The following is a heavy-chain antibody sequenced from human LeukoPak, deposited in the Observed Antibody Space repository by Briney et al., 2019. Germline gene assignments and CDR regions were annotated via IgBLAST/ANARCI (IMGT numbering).Heavy chain of an antibody. Sequence: GESLKISCKGSGYSFTNYWIGWVRQMPGKGLEWMGITYPGDSDTRYSPSFQGQVTISADKSISTAYLQWSSLKASDTAMYYSARHNPVRGFDYWGQGTLVTVSS. CDR3: ARHNPVRGFDY. V-gene: IGHV5-51*01. J-gene: IGHJ4*02. CDR2: TYPGDSDT. D-gene: IGHD1-14*01. CDR1: GYSFTNYW.